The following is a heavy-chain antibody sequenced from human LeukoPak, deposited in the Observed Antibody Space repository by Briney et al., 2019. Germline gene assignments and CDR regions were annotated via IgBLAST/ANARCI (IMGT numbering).Heavy chain of an antibody. Sequence: PGGSLRLSCAASEFTFSSYAMQWVRQAPGKGLEWVSGIGASGGSTWYADSVKGRFTISRDNSKNTLYLQMNSLRAEDTAVYYCAKYVSAKGPPYALDVWGQGTTVTVSS. CDR2: IGASGGST. J-gene: IGHJ6*02. D-gene: IGHD2/OR15-2a*01. CDR3: AKYVSAKGPPYALDV. V-gene: IGHV3-23*01. CDR1: EFTFSSYA.